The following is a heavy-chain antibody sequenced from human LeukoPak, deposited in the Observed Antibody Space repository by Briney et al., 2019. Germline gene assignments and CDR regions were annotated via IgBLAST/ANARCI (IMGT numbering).Heavy chain of an antibody. CDR3: AKDLGFPATRSSSWPLDY. CDR2: ISGSGGST. V-gene: IGHV3-23*01. CDR1: GFTFSSYT. J-gene: IGHJ4*02. D-gene: IGHD6-13*01. Sequence: GGSLRLSCAASGFTFSSYTMSWVRQALGKGLEWVSAISGSGGSTYYADSVRGRSTISRDNSKNTLYLQMNSLRAEDTAVYYCAKDLGFPATRSSSWPLDYWGQGILVTVSS.